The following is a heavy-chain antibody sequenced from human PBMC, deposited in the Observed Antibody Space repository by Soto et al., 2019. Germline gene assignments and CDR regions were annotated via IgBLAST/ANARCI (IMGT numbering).Heavy chain of an antibody. J-gene: IGHJ4*02. CDR1: GFTFSSYS. V-gene: IGHV3-48*01. D-gene: IGHD3-9*01. Sequence: PGGSLRLSCAASGFTFSSYSMNWVRQAPGKGLEWVSYISSSSSTIYYADSVKGRFTISRDNAKNSLYLQMNSLRAEDTAVYYCASFSKCAKYDILTGSPCLDYWGQGTLVTVSS. CDR3: ASFSKCAKYDILTGSPCLDY. CDR2: ISSSSSTI.